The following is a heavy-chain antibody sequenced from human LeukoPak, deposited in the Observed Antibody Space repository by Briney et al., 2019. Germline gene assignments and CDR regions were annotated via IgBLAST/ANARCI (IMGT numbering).Heavy chain of an antibody. CDR3: ATVKTAHNWNSRAFDI. J-gene: IGHJ3*02. CDR1: GSTLTELS. Sequence: ASVKVSCKVSGSTLTELSMHWVRLAPGKGLEWMGGFDPEDGETIYAQKFQGRVTMTEDTSTDTAYMELSSLRSEDTAVYYCATVKTAHNWNSRAFDIWGQGTRVTVSS. CDR2: FDPEDGET. D-gene: IGHD1-1*01. V-gene: IGHV1-24*01.